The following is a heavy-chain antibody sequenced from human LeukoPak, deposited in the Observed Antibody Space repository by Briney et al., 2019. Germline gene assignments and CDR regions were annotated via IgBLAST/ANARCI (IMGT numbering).Heavy chain of an antibody. Sequence: ASVKVSCKASGYTLTSYGISWVRQAPGQGLEWMGWISAYNGNTNYAQKFQGRVSMTRDTSTSTVYLEVSSLRSEDTAVYYCARSQGGNTLWFDPWGQGTLVTVSS. J-gene: IGHJ5*02. V-gene: IGHV1-18*01. CDR1: GYTLTSYG. D-gene: IGHD4-23*01. CDR2: ISAYNGNT. CDR3: ARSQGGNTLWFDP.